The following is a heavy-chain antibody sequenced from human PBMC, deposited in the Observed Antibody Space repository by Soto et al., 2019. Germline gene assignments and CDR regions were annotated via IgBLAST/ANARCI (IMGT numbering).Heavy chain of an antibody. CDR3: ARVALELVVPGYDMFAFDI. V-gene: IGHV1-8*01. D-gene: IGHD5-12*01. Sequence: GASVKVSCKASGYTFTSYDINWVRQATGQGLEWMGWMNPNSGNTGYAQKFQGRVTMTRNTSISTAYMELSSLRSEDTAVYYCARVALELVVPGYDMFAFDIWGQGTMVTVSS. CDR1: GYTFTSYD. CDR2: MNPNSGNT. J-gene: IGHJ3*02.